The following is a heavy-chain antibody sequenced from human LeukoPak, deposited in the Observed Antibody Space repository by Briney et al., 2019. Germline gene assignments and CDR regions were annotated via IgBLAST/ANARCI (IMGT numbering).Heavy chain of an antibody. Sequence: AGGSLRLSCAASGVTFSSYSMNWVRQAPGRGLEWVSSISSSSSYIYYADSVKGRFTISRDNAKNSLYLQMNSLRAEDTAVYYCARDGSGRNIDYWGQGTLVTVSS. J-gene: IGHJ4*02. V-gene: IGHV3-21*01. CDR3: ARDGSGRNIDY. CDR1: GVTFSSYS. D-gene: IGHD6-19*01. CDR2: ISSSSSYI.